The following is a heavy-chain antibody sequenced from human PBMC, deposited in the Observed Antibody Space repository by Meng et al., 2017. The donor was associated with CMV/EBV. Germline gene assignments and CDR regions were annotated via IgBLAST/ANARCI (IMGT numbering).Heavy chain of an antibody. CDR2: IYYSGST. CDR3: ARDPNLWSGMDV. CDR1: GGSISSYY. D-gene: IGHD3-10*01. J-gene: IGHJ6*02. Sequence: GSLRLSCTVSGGSISSYYWSWIRQPPGKGLEWIGYIYYSGSTNYNPSLKSRVTISVDTSKNQFSLKLSSVTAADTAVCYCARDPNLWSGMDVWGQGTTVTVSS. V-gene: IGHV4-59*01.